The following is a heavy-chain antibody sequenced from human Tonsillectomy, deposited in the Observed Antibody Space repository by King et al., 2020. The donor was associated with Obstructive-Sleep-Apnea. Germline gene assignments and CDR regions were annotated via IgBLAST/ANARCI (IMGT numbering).Heavy chain of an antibody. V-gene: IGHV3-7*01. J-gene: IGHJ4*02. CDR3: ARCLPMRYSSSWYPRD. CDR1: GFTFSSYW. D-gene: IGHD6-13*01. CDR2: IKQDGSEK. Sequence: VQLVESGGGLVQPGGSLRLSCAASGFTFSSYWMSWVRQAPGKGLEWVANIKQDGSEKYYVDSVKGRFTISRDNAKNSLYLQMNRLRAEDTAVYYCARCLPMRYSSSWYPRDWGQGTLVTVSS.